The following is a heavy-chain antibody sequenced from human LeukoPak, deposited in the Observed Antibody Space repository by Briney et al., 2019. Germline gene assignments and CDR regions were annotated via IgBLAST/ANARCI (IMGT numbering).Heavy chain of an antibody. V-gene: IGHV4-34*01. CDR2: INHSGST. J-gene: IGHJ5*02. Sequence: SETLSLTCAVYGGSFSGYYWGWIRQPPGKGLEWIGEINHSGSTNYNPSLKSRVTISVDTSKNQFSLKLSSVTAADTAVYYCARGAVVPAATHNWFDPWGQGTLVTVSS. CDR3: ARGAVVPAATHNWFDP. CDR1: GGSFSGYY. D-gene: IGHD2-2*01.